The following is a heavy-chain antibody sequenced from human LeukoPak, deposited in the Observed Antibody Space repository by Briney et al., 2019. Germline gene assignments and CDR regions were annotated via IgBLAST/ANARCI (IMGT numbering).Heavy chain of an antibody. CDR3: ARERGIVGPTDAFDI. D-gene: IGHD1-26*01. J-gene: IGHJ3*02. Sequence: GGSLRLSCAASGFTVSSNYMSWVRQAPGKGLEWVSVIYSGGSTYYADSVKGRSTISRDNSKNTLYLQMNSLRAEDTAVYYCARERGIVGPTDAFDIWGQGTMVTVSS. CDR1: GFTVSSNY. CDR2: IYSGGST. V-gene: IGHV3-66*01.